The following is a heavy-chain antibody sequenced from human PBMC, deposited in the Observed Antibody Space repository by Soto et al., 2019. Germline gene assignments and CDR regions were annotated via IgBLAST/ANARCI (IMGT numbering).Heavy chain of an antibody. D-gene: IGHD3-10*01. V-gene: IGHV3-21*01. CDR2: ISSSSSYI. Sequence: KSGGSLRLSCAASGFTFSSYSMNWVRQAPGKGLEWVSSISSSSSYIYYADSVKGRFTISRDNAKNSLYLQMNSLRAEDTAVYYCARVPGGWFGDRGMDVWGQGTTVTVSS. J-gene: IGHJ6*02. CDR3: ARVPGGWFGDRGMDV. CDR1: GFTFSSYS.